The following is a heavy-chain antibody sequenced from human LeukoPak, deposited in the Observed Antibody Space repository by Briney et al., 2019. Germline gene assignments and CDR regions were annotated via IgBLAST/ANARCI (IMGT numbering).Heavy chain of an antibody. CDR2: IYTSGST. D-gene: IGHD1-26*01. V-gene: IGHV4-61*02. Sequence: PSQTLSLTCTVSGGSISSGSYYWSRIRQPAGKGLEWIGRIYTSGSTNYNPSLKSRVTISVDTSKNQFSLKLGSVTAADTAVYYCARVSGSCLDYWGQGTLVTVSS. J-gene: IGHJ4*02. CDR1: GGSISSGSYY. CDR3: ARVSGSCLDY.